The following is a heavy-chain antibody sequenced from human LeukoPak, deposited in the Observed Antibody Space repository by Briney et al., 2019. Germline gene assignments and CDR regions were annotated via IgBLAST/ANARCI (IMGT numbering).Heavy chain of an antibody. V-gene: IGHV3-21*01. D-gene: IGHD6-6*01. CDR3: AREVSSIAARIIDY. CDR1: GFTFSSYS. Sequence: GGSLRLSCAASGFTFSSYSMNWVRQAPGKGLEWVSSISSSSSYIYCADSVKGRFTISRDNAKNSLYLQMNSLRAEDTAVYYCAREVSSIAARIIDYWGQGTLVTVSS. J-gene: IGHJ4*02. CDR2: ISSSSSYI.